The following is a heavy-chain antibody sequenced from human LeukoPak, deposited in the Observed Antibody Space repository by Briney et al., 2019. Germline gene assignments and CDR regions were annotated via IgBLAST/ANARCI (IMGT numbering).Heavy chain of an antibody. D-gene: IGHD6-19*01. Sequence: GGSLRLSCAASGFSFSTYAIHWVRQAPGKGLEYVSAISTDGSRTYYGNSVKGRFTISRDNSKNTVYLQMDSLRAEDMAVYYCARGVAITWTGSYSXGWNDAFDIXXXXXMXTVS. V-gene: IGHV3-64*01. CDR2: ISTDGSRT. CDR1: GFSFSTYA. J-gene: IGHJ3*02. CDR3: ARGVAITWTGSYSXGWNDAFDI.